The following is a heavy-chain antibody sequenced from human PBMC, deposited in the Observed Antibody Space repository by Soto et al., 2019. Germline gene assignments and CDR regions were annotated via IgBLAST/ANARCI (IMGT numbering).Heavy chain of an antibody. J-gene: IGHJ6*02. CDR3: ARDLWGYCGADCYPLDV. D-gene: IGHD2-21*02. CDR1: GGSISSYY. Sequence: QVRLQESGPGLVKPSETLSLTCTVSGGSISSYYWSWIRQPPGKGLEWIGYMYNTGSTIYNPSLKSRVTMSEDTSKNQFSLKLNSVTAADTAVYYCARDLWGYCGADCYPLDVWGQGTTVTVSS. V-gene: IGHV4-59*01. CDR2: MYNTGST.